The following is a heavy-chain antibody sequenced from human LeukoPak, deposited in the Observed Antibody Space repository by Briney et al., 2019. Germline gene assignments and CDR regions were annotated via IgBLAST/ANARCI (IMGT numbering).Heavy chain of an antibody. V-gene: IGHV3-20*04. CDR1: GFTFSRYW. CDR3: ARRTPGYCSGGTCYGFQH. J-gene: IGHJ1*01. D-gene: IGHD2-15*01. CDR2: ISWDGGST. Sequence: GGSLRLSCAASGFTFSRYWMSWVRQAPGKGLEWVSLISWDGGSTYYADSVKGRFTISRDNAKNSLYLQMNSLRAEDTAIYYCARRTPGYCSGGTCYGFQHWGQGTLVTVSS.